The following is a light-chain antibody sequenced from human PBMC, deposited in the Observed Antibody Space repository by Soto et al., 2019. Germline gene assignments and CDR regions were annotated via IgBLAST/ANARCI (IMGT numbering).Light chain of an antibody. J-gene: IGKJ1*01. Sequence: EIVLTQSPGTLSLSPGERATLSCRASQSVTNSYLAWYQQNPGRAPRLLIYGASSRATGIPDRFSGSGSGTDFILTISRLEPEDFAVYYCQQYGDSPWTFVQGTKVEI. CDR1: QSVTNSY. CDR3: QQYGDSPWT. V-gene: IGKV3-20*01. CDR2: GAS.